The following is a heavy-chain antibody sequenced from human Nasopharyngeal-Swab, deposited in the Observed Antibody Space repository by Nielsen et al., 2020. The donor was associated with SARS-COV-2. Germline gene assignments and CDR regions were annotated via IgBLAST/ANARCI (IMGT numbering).Heavy chain of an antibody. V-gene: IGHV3-30-3*01. J-gene: IGHJ6*02. Sequence: GGSLRLSCAASGFTFSSYAMHWVRQAPGKGLEWVAVISYDGSKKYYADSVKGRFTISRDNSKNTLYLQMNSLRAEDTAVHYCARDQGSSWYTYYYYYGMDVWGQGTTVTVS. D-gene: IGHD6-13*01. CDR1: GFTFSSYA. CDR3: ARDQGSSWYTYYYYYGMDV. CDR2: ISYDGSKK.